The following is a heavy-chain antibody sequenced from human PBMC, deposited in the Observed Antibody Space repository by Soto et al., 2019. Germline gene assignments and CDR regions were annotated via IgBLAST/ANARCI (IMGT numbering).Heavy chain of an antibody. CDR1: GGSVTNSSYY. J-gene: IGHJ4*02. CDR2: VYYRGRS. Sequence: ETLSLTCTVSGGSVTNSSYYWGWIRQSPGKGLEWIGSVYYRGRSYSKSSVKSRVTISVDTSKNRFSLSLNSVTASDTAVYFCVSQRTTVSTQAYFDYWGPGALVTVSS. CDR3: VSQRTTVSTQAYFDY. V-gene: IGHV4-39*01. D-gene: IGHD4-17*01.